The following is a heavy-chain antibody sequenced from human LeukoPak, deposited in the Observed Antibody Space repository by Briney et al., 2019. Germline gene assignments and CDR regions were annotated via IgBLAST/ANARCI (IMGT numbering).Heavy chain of an antibody. V-gene: IGHV3-30-3*01. CDR3: ARPQGSYLLFDY. CDR2: ISYDGSNK. Sequence: GGSLRLSCAASGFTFSSYAMHWVRQAPGKGLEWVAVISYDGSNKYYADSVKGRFTISRDNSKDTLYLQMNSLRAEDTAVYYCARPQGSYLLFDYWGQGTLVTVSS. CDR1: GFTFSSYA. D-gene: IGHD1-26*01. J-gene: IGHJ4*02.